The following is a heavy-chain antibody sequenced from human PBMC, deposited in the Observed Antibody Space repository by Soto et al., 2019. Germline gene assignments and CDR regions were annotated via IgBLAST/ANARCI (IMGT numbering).Heavy chain of an antibody. Sequence: QVQLVESGGGVVQPGRSLRLSCAASGFPFSSYGMHWFRQAPGKGLAWVALISYDGSNKFYTDSVKGRFTISRDNSKNTLYLERSSLRAEDTAVYYCAGGQYYFDYCGQGTLVSVSS. D-gene: IGHD2-15*01. CDR1: GFPFSSYG. CDR2: ISYDGSNK. J-gene: IGHJ4*02. CDR3: AGGQYYFDY. V-gene: IGHV3-30*03.